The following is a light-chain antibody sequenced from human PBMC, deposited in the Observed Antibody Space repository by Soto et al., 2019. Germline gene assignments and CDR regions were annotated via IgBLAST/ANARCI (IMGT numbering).Light chain of an antibody. J-gene: IGKJ2*01. CDR3: QQYNNWPPYT. V-gene: IGKV3-15*01. CDR2: GAS. Sequence: EIVMTQSPATLSVSPGERATRSCRASQSVSSNLAWYQQKPGQAPRLLIYGASTRATGIPARFSGSGSGTEFTLTISSLQSEDFAVYYCQQYNNWPPYTFGQGTKVYIK. CDR1: QSVSSN.